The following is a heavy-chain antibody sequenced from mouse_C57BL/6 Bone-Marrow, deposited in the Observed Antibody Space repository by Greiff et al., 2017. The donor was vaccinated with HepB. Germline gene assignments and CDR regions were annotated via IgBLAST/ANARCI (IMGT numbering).Heavy chain of an antibody. V-gene: IGHV5-4*01. D-gene: IGHD1-1*01. J-gene: IGHJ2*01. CDR2: ISDGGSYT. CDR3: ARGRAYYYGSSPYWFDY. CDR1: GFTFSSYA. Sequence: EVQGVESGGGLVKPGGSLKLSCAASGFTFSSYAMSWVRQTPEKRLEWVATISDGGSYTYYPDNVKGRFTISRDNAKNNLYLQMSHLKSEDTAMYYCARGRAYYYGSSPYWFDYWGQGTTLTVSS.